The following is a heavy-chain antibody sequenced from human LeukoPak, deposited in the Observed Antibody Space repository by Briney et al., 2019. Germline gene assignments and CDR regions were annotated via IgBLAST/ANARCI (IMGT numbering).Heavy chain of an antibody. CDR1: GFTFSSYA. CDR3: TKEGASLGSGYFDC. CDR2: IGGSGDHT. J-gene: IGHJ4*02. Sequence: GGSLRLSCAPSGFTFSSYAMSWVRQAPGKGLEWVAAIGGSGDHTFYADSVKGRFTISRDNSKNTLYLQMNSLRVEDAALYYCTKEGASLGSGYFDCRGQGTRVTVSS. D-gene: IGHD3-10*01. V-gene: IGHV3-23*01.